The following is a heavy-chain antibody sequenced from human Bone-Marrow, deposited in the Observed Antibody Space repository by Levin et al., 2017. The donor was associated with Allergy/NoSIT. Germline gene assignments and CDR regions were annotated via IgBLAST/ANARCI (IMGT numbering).Heavy chain of an antibody. CDR3: ARTVAGTSIDN. J-gene: IGHJ4*02. CDR2: ILHDGSNE. D-gene: IGHD6-19*01. V-gene: IGHV3-30-3*01. CDR1: GFSFSSSA. Sequence: GGSLRLSCVASGFSFSSSAMHWVRQAPGKGLQWVAVILHDGSNEQYADAVRGRFIISRDNSNNTLSLQMNSLRPEDTSIYYCARTVAGTSIDNWGQGTLVTVSS.